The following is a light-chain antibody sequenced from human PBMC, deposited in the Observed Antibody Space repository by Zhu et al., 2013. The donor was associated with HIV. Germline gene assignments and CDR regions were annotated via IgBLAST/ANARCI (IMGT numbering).Light chain of an antibody. CDR3: QQYHATPYT. V-gene: IGKV1-27*01. J-gene: IGKJ2*01. CDR1: QGISNH. CDR2: AAS. Sequence: DIQMTQSPSSLSASVGDRVTITCRASQGISNHVTWYQQKPGKVPKLLIYAASTLHSGVPSRFSGSGSGTDFTLTITSLQVEDFATYFCQQYHATPYTFGQGTSLDIK.